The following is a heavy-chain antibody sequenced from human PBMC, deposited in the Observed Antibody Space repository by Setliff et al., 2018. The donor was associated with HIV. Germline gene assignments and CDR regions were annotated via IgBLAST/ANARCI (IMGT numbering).Heavy chain of an antibody. J-gene: IGHJ4*02. D-gene: IGHD7-27*01. CDR1: GGSISTSRYY. CDR3: ASGRPGDFDS. V-gene: IGHV4-39*01. Sequence: PSETLSLTCTVSGGSISTSRYYWGWIRQPPGKGLEWIGSINYRGNTYYNPSLKSRAAISVDTSKNQNSLKLSSVTAADTAVYYCASGRPGDFDSWGQGTLVTVSS. CDR2: INYRGNT.